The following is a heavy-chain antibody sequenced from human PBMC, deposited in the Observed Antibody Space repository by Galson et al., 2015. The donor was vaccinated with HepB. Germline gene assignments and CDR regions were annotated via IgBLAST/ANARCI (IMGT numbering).Heavy chain of an antibody. CDR1: GFTFSGYG. D-gene: IGHD5-18*01. J-gene: IGHJ3*01. Sequence: SLRLSCAASGFTFSGYGMHWVRQAPGKGLEWVAVIWYDGSNRYYADSVKGRFTISRDNSRNTLYLQMNSLRDEDTAVYYCARRVDTAMGEPLHFWGPGTMVTVSS. CDR2: IWYDGSNR. V-gene: IGHV3-33*08. CDR3: ARRVDTAMGEPLHF.